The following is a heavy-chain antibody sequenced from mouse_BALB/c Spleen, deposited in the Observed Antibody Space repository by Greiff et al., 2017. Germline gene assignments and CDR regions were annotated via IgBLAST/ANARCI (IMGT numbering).Heavy chain of an antibody. CDR3: ARDGNYAFDY. Sequence: EVQGVESGGGLVKPGGSLKLSCAASGFTFSDYYMYWVRQTPEKRLEWVATISDGGSYTYYPDSVKGRFTISRDNAKNNLYLQMSSLKSEDTAMYYCARDGNYAFDYWGQGTTLTVSS. D-gene: IGHD2-1*01. V-gene: IGHV5-4*02. CDR1: GFTFSDYY. J-gene: IGHJ2*01. CDR2: ISDGGSYT.